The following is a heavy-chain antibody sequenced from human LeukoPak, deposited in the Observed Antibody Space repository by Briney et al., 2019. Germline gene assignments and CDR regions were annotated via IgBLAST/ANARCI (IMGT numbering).Heavy chain of an antibody. CDR3: ARGYDFWSGYYDY. Sequence: SETLSLTCTVSGGSISGHYWSWIRQPPGKGLEWIGYIHYTGRTDYSPSLKSRVSLSVDTSKNQFSLKLSSVTAADTAVYYCARGYDFWSGYYDYWGQGTLVTVSS. D-gene: IGHD3-3*01. J-gene: IGHJ4*02. V-gene: IGHV4-59*08. CDR2: IHYTGRT. CDR1: GGSISGHY.